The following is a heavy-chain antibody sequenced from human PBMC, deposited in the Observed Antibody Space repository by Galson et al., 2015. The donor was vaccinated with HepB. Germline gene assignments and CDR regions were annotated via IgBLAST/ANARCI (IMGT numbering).Heavy chain of an antibody. J-gene: IGHJ4*02. CDR3: ARGLRWNDY. D-gene: IGHD4-23*01. CDR1: GGSISGFQ. V-gene: IGHV4-59*01. Sequence: SETLSLTCAVSGGSISGFQWTWIRQPPGKGLEWIGTIHNSGNTYCNPSLKSRVTISVDTSKNHFSLKLSSVTAADTAVYYCARGLRWNDYWGQGTLVAVSS. CDR2: IHNSGNT.